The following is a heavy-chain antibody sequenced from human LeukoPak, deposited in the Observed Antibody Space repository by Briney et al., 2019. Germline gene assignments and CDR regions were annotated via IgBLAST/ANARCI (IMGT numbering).Heavy chain of an antibody. CDR1: GFNFGDYG. V-gene: IGHV3-20*04. J-gene: IGHJ4*02. Sequence: GGSLRLSCAASGFNFGDYGMSWVRQAPGKGLEWVSAINWNGGSTGYADSVKGRFTISRDNAKNSLYLQMNSLRAEDTALYYCARGGYGSGSPGYWGQGTLVTVSS. CDR3: ARGGYGSGSPGY. D-gene: IGHD3-10*01. CDR2: INWNGGST.